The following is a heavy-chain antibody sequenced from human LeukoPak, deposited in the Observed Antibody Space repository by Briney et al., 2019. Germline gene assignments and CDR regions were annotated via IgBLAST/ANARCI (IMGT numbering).Heavy chain of an antibody. Sequence: GGSLRLSCAASGFTFDDYAMHWVRQAPGKGLEWVSGISWNSGSIGYADSVKGRFTISRDNSKNTLYLQMNSLRAEDTAVYYCAKDSLVGATQDFDYWGRGTLVTVSS. J-gene: IGHJ4*02. D-gene: IGHD1-26*01. V-gene: IGHV3-9*01. CDR3: AKDSLVGATQDFDY. CDR1: GFTFDDYA. CDR2: ISWNSGSI.